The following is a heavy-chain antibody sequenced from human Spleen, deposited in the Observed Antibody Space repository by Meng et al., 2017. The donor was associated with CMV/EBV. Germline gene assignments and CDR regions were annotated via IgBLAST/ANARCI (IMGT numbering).Heavy chain of an antibody. CDR2: IYSGGRP. V-gene: IGHV3-53*01. Sequence: GESLKISCAASGFSILDNYMSWVRQAPGKGPEWVSVIYSGGRPYYADSVKGRFSISRDHAKNMVYLQMNDLRDEDTARYYCANFPYSRQGNHDYWGQGTLVTVSS. J-gene: IGHJ4*02. CDR3: ANFPYSRQGNHDY. CDR1: GFSILDNY. D-gene: IGHD6-13*01.